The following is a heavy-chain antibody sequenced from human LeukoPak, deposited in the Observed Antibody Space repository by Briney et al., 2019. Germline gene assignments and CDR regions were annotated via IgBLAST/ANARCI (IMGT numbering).Heavy chain of an antibody. CDR2: IYYSGST. J-gene: IGHJ4*02. Sequence: WFRQPPGKGLEWIGSIYYSGSTYYNPSLKSRVTISVDTSKNQFSLKLSSVTAADTAVYYCASQGDSSGTVFDYWGQGTLVTVSS. D-gene: IGHD3-22*01. CDR3: ASQGDSSGTVFDY. V-gene: IGHV4-39*01.